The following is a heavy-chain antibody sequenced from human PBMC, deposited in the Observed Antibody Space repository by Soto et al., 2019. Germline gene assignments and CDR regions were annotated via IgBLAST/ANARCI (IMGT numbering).Heavy chain of an antibody. CDR1: GGSFSGYY. CDR2: INHSGST. CDR3: ARALVVVAARGFDY. J-gene: IGHJ4*02. D-gene: IGHD2-15*01. Sequence: PSETLSLACAVYGGSFSGYYWSWIRQPPGKGLEWIGEINHSGSTNYNPSLKSRVAISVDTSKNQFSLKLSSVTAADTAVYYCARALVVVAARGFDYWGQGTLVTVSS. V-gene: IGHV4-34*01.